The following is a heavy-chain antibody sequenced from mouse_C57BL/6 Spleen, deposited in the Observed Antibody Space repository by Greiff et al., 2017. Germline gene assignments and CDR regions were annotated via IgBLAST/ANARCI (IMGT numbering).Heavy chain of an antibody. CDR3: ARQTTVVEGAWFAY. V-gene: IGHV1-80*01. CDR1: GYAFSSYW. Sequence: QVQLQQSGAELVKPGASVKISCKASGYAFSSYWMNWVKQRPGKGLEWIGQIYPGDGDTNYNGKFKGKATLTADKSSSTAYMQLSSLTSEDSAVYFCARQTTVVEGAWFAYWGQGTLVTVSA. CDR2: IYPGDGDT. J-gene: IGHJ3*01. D-gene: IGHD1-1*01.